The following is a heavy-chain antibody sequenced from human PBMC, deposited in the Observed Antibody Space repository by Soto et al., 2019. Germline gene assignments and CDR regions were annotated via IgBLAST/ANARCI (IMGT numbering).Heavy chain of an antibody. CDR2: IGAYNGNT. V-gene: IGHV1-18*01. D-gene: IGHD4-17*01. J-gene: IGHJ1*01. CDR3: ARSSSSVTTTQHFHP. CDR1: GGSFSSYT. Sequence: ASVKLSCKASGGSFSSYTISWVRQAPGQGLEWMGWIGAYNGNTSYAQKLQGRVTMTTDTSTSTAYMELRSLRSDDTAVYYCARSSSSVTTTQHFHPWGQGTPVTVSS.